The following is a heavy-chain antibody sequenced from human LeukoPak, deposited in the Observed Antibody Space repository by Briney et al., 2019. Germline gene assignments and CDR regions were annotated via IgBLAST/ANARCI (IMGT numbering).Heavy chain of an antibody. CDR1: GFIFHTYT. Sequence: GSLRLSCAASGFIFHTYTMNWVRQAPGKGLEWVSSISSSSSYIYYADSVKGRFTISRDNAKDSLYLQMNSLRAEDTAVYYCAGSSYTSSWYPDYWGQGTLVTVSS. D-gene: IGHD6-13*01. CDR2: ISSSSSYI. CDR3: AGSSYTSSWYPDY. J-gene: IGHJ4*02. V-gene: IGHV3-21*01.